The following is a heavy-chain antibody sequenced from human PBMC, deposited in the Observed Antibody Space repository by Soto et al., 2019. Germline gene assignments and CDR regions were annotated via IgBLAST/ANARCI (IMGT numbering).Heavy chain of an antibody. Sequence: LLESGGGLVQPGESLKLSCAVSGFTFRNYAMSWVRQAPGKGLEWVAGITGTGSSTSYSDSVRGRFSISRDTSQNTLYLQMNSLRADDTAIYYCARWSYLDYWGQGTRVTVSS. V-gene: IGHV3-23*01. CDR2: ITGTGSST. J-gene: IGHJ4*02. CDR3: ARWSYLDY. CDR1: GFTFRNYA. D-gene: IGHD3-3*01.